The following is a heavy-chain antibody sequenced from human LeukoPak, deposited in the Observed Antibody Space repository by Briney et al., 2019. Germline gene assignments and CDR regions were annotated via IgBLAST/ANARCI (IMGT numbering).Heavy chain of an antibody. CDR2: INSDGSST. Sequence: PGGSLRLSCAASGFTFSSYWMHWVRQAPGKGLVWVSRINSDGSSTSYADSVKGRFTISRDNAKNSLYLQMNSLRAEDTAVYYCARVLRGYDILTGYSAIDYWGQGTLVTVSS. CDR3: ARVLRGYDILTGYSAIDY. D-gene: IGHD3-9*01. J-gene: IGHJ4*02. CDR1: GFTFSSYW. V-gene: IGHV3-74*01.